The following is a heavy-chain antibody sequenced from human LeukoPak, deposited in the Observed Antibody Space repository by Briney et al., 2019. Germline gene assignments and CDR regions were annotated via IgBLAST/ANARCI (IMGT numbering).Heavy chain of an antibody. CDR1: GFTFSSYG. V-gene: IGHV3-33*01. D-gene: IGHD3-3*01. CDR2: IWYDGSNK. Sequence: PGGSLRLSCAASGFTFSSYGMHWVRQAPGKGLEWVAVIWYDGSNKYYADSVKGRFTISRDNSKNTLYLQMNSLRAEDTAVYYCARRAIFGVVMDAFDIWGQGTMVTVSS. J-gene: IGHJ3*02. CDR3: ARRAIFGVVMDAFDI.